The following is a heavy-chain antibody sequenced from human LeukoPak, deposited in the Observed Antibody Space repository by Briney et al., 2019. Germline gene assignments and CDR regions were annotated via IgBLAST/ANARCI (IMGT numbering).Heavy chain of an antibody. D-gene: IGHD1-26*01. J-gene: IGHJ4*02. Sequence: PGGSLRLSCAASGFTFSSYWMSWVRQAPGKGLEWVANIKQDGSEKYYVDSVKGRFTISRDNSKNTLYLQMNSLRAEDTAVYYCAKDLRVGATTHYFDYWGQGTLVTVSS. CDR1: GFTFSSYW. V-gene: IGHV3-7*03. CDR2: IKQDGSEK. CDR3: AKDLRVGATTHYFDY.